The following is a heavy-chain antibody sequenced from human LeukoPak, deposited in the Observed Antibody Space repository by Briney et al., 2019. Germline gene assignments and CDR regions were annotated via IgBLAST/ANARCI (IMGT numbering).Heavy chain of an antibody. CDR2: INQDGSEK. Sequence: PGGSLRLSCAASGFTFTSYWMSWVRQAPGKGLAWVANINQDGSEKYYVDSVKGRFTISRDNARNSLHLQMNSLRAEDTAVYYCVRDSSTPDYWGQGTLGTVSS. CDR1: GFTFTSYW. D-gene: IGHD3-10*01. V-gene: IGHV3-7*01. J-gene: IGHJ4*02. CDR3: VRDSSTPDY.